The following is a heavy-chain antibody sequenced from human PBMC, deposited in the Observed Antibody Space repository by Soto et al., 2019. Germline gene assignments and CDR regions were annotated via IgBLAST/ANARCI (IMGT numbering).Heavy chain of an antibody. CDR1: GFTFSIYG. D-gene: IGHD3-10*01. V-gene: IGHV3-30*18. CDR2: ISYDGSNK. J-gene: IGHJ5*02. CDR3: AKDLQGWFGELSLRPVSWFDP. Sequence: GGSLRLSCAASGFTFSIYGMHWVRHAPGKGLEWVAVISYDGSNKYYADSVKGRFTISRDNSKNTLYLQMNSLRAEDTAVYYCAKDLQGWFGELSLRPVSWFDPWGQGTLVTVS.